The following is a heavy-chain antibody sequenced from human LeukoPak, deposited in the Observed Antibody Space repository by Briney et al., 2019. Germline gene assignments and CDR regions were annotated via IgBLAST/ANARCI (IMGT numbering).Heavy chain of an antibody. CDR1: GFTFSSYV. D-gene: IGHD2-15*01. CDR3: AREARGYCSGGNCFFSGMDV. Sequence: GGSLRLSCAASGFTFSSYVMHWVRQAPGKGLEWVAVIWYDGSGKYYADSMKGRFTISRDNSKNTLYLQMNSLRAEDTAIYYCAREARGYCSGGNCFFSGMDVWGQGTTVTVSS. CDR2: IWYDGSGK. J-gene: IGHJ6*02. V-gene: IGHV3-33*01.